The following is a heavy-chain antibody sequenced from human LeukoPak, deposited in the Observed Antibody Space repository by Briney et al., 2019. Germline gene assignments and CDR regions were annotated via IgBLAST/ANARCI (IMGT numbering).Heavy chain of an antibody. D-gene: IGHD3-10*01. CDR2: IYYSGST. Sequence: SQTLSLTCTVSGGSISSGDYYWSWIRQPPGKGLEWIGYIYYSGSTYYNPSLKSRVTISVDTSKNQFSLKLGSVTAADTAVYYCARASDYYGSGSYYRGFDPWGQGTLVTVSS. J-gene: IGHJ5*02. V-gene: IGHV4-30-4*01. CDR1: GGSISSGDYY. CDR3: ARASDYYGSGSYYRGFDP.